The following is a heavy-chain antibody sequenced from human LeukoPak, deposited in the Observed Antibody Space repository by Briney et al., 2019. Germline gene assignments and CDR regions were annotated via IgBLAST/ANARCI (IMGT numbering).Heavy chain of an antibody. CDR2: INSDGSST. D-gene: IGHD1-14*01. CDR3: AKDRRLAAYDY. Sequence: PGGSLRLSCAASGFTFSSYWMHWVRQAPGEGLVWVSRINSDGSSTSYADSVKGRFTISRDNAKNTLYLQMNSLRAEDTAVYYCAKDRRLAAYDYWGQGTLVTVSS. CDR1: GFTFSSYW. J-gene: IGHJ4*02. V-gene: IGHV3-74*01.